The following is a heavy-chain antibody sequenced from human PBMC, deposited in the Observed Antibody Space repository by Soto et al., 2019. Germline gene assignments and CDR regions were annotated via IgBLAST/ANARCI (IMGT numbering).Heavy chain of an antibody. CDR1: GGSFSGYY. CDR3: ARNLFLASATVISMDV. CDR2: INHSGST. V-gene: IGHV4-34*01. J-gene: IGHJ6*03. D-gene: IGHD3-3*01. Sequence: SETLSLTCAVYGGSFSGYYWSWIRQPPGKGLEWIGEINHSGSTNYNPSLKSRVTISVDTSKNQFSLKLSSVTAADTAVYYCARNLFLASATVISMDVWRDGITVSVS.